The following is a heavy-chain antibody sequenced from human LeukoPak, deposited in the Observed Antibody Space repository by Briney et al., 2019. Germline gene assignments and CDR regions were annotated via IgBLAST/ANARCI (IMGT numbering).Heavy chain of an antibody. D-gene: IGHD2-15*01. CDR2: ISGSGGST. V-gene: IGHV3-23*01. J-gene: IGHJ5*02. CDR3: AREPYCSGGSCYSRWFDP. CDR1: GFTFSSYG. Sequence: HAGGSLRLSCAASGFTFSSYGMHWVRQAPGKGLEWVSAISGSGGSTYYADSVKGRFTISRDNSKNTLYLQMNSLRAEDTAVYYCAREPYCSGGSCYSRWFDPWGQGTLVTVSS.